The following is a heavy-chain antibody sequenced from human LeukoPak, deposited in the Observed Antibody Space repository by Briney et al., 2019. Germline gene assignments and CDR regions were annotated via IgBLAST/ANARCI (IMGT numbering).Heavy chain of an antibody. D-gene: IGHD6-19*01. CDR3: ARDIAVAGFDY. V-gene: IGHV3-21*01. CDR2: ISSSSSYV. Sequence: GGSLRLSCAASGFTFSSYSMNWVRQAPGKGLEWASSISSSSSYVNYADSVKGRFTISRDNAKNSLYLQMNSLRAEDTAVYYCARDIAVAGFDYSGQGTLVTVSS. CDR1: GFTFSSYS. J-gene: IGHJ4*02.